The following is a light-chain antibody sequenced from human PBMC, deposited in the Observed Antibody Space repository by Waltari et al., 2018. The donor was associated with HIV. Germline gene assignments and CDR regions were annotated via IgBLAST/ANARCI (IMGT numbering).Light chain of an antibody. CDR1: SSNIGRNS. Sequence: QSVLTQPPSASGTPGQRVTISCSGSSSNIGRNSVYWYQQLPGTAPKLLIYRNNQRPSGVPDRFSGSKSGTSASLAISGLRSEDEAEYYCAAWDDSLSGYVFGTGTKVTVL. J-gene: IGLJ1*01. V-gene: IGLV1-47*01. CDR2: RNN. CDR3: AAWDDSLSGYV.